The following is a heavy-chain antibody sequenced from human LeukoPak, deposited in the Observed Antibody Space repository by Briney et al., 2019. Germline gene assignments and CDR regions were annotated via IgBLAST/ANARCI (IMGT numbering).Heavy chain of an antibody. CDR2: LYYSGST. J-gene: IGHJ4*02. CDR3: ARHVYCSNGICSDY. CDR1: GGSISSYS. D-gene: IGHD2-8*01. Sequence: SETLSLTCTVSGGSISSYSWNWIRQPPGRGLEWIGNLYYSGSTNYNPSLKSRVTMSVDTSKNQFSLKLSFVTAADTAVYYCARHVYCSNGICSDYWGQGTLVTVSS. V-gene: IGHV4-59*08.